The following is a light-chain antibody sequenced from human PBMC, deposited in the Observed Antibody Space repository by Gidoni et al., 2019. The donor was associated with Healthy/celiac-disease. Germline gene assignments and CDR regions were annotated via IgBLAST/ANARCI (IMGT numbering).Light chain of an antibody. CDR2: GAS. Sequence: EIFMMQSPATLSVSPGERATLSCRASQSVSSNLAWYQQKPGQAPRLLIYGASTRATGIPARFSGSGSGTEFTLTISSLQSEDFAVYYCQQYNNWPPITFGPGTKVDIK. CDR1: QSVSSN. J-gene: IGKJ3*01. CDR3: QQYNNWPPIT. V-gene: IGKV3-15*01.